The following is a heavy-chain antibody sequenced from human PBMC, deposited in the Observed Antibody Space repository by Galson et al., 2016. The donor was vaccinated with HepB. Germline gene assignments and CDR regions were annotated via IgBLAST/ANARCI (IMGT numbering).Heavy chain of an antibody. Sequence: QSGAEVKKPGESLRITWQGSGYNFATYWIAWVRQMPGNGLEWMGIVYPDDADTKYSPSFQGQVTISADKSINTAYLQWSSLNASDTAIYYCARPGQYQHLEIWGPGTMVTVSS. V-gene: IGHV5-51*01. CDR1: GYNFATYW. CDR2: VYPDDADT. D-gene: IGHD4-11*01. CDR3: ARPGQYQHLEI. J-gene: IGHJ4*01.